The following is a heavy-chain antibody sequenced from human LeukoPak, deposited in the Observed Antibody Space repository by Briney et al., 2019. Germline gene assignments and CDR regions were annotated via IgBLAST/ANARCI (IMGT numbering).Heavy chain of an antibody. J-gene: IGHJ4*02. CDR1: GFTFSSYA. Sequence: GGSLRLSCAASGFTFSSYAMSWVRQAPGKGLEWVSSISGSGNRTYYADSVKGRFTISRDNSKNTLYLQMNSLRAEDTAVYYCARDRVGATDYFDYWGQGTLVTVSS. D-gene: IGHD1-26*01. CDR3: ARDRVGATDYFDY. CDR2: ISGSGNRT. V-gene: IGHV3-23*01.